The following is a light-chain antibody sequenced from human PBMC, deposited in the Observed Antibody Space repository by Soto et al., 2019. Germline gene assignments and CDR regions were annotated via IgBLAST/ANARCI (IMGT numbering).Light chain of an antibody. V-gene: IGLV1-40*01. J-gene: IGLJ1*01. Sequence: QSVLTQPPSVSGAPGQRVTISCTGSSSNIGAGYDVHWYQQLPGTGPKLLIYGNSNRPSGVPDRFSGSKSGTSASLAITGLQAEDEADYYCQSYDSSLSGYYVFGTGTKLTVL. CDR1: SSNIGAGYD. CDR2: GNS. CDR3: QSYDSSLSGYYV.